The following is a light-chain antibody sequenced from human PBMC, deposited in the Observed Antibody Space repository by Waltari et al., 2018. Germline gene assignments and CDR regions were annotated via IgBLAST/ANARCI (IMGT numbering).Light chain of an antibody. CDR2: LGS. Sequence: IVVTQSTLSLPVPPGEPASISCRSSQSLLHSNGYNYLDWYLQKPGQSPQLLIYLGSNRASGVPDRFSGSGSGTDFTLKISRVEAEDVGVYYCMQSLRALWTFGQGTKVEIK. CDR1: QSLLHSNGYNY. CDR3: MQSLRALWT. J-gene: IGKJ1*01. V-gene: IGKV2-28*01.